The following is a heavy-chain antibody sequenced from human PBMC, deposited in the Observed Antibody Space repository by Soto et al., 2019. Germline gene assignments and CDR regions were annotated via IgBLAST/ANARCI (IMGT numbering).Heavy chain of an antibody. CDR2: ISAYNGNT. CDR1: GYTFTSYG. D-gene: IGHD4-4*01. CDR3: ALFRMTTGYYYYYGMDV. J-gene: IGHJ6*02. V-gene: IGHV1-18*01. Sequence: QVQLVQSGAEVKKPGASVKVSCKASGYTFTSYGISWVRQAPGQGLEWMGWISAYNGNTNYAQKLQGRVTMTTDTSTSTAYMELRSLRSDDTAVYYCALFRMTTGYYYYYGMDVWGQGTTVTVSS.